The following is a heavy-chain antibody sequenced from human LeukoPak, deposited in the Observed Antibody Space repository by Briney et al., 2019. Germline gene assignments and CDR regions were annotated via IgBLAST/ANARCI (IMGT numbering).Heavy chain of an antibody. D-gene: IGHD6-19*01. J-gene: IGHJ4*02. CDR2: ISDSSSIT. CDR1: GYSLCRFG. V-gene: IGHV3-48*01. CDR3: ARDRIIAVTMVFGC. Sequence: GGSLRLSWAPSGYSLCRFGMNWVRQAPGKGLEWVSYISDSSSITYYADSVKGRFTISRDNSKNTLYLQMNSLRAEDTAVYYCARDRIIAVTMVFGCWGQGTLVTVSS.